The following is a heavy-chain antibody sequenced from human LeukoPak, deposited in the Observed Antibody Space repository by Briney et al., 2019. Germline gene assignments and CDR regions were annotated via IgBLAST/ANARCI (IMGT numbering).Heavy chain of an antibody. CDR2: ISAYNGNI. V-gene: IGHV1-18*01. Sequence: GASVKVSCKASGYTFTSYGISWVRQAPGQGLEWMGWISAYNGNINYAQKLQGRVTMTTDTSTSTAYMELRSLRSDDTAVYYCARTYYYDSSGYYGFDYWGQGTLVTVSS. J-gene: IGHJ4*02. D-gene: IGHD3-22*01. CDR3: ARTYYYDSSGYYGFDY. CDR1: GYTFTSYG.